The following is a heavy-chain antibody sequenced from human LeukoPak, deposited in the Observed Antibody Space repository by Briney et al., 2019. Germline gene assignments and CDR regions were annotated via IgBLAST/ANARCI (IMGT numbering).Heavy chain of an antibody. D-gene: IGHD1-14*01. V-gene: IGHV4-59*08. Sequence: KPSETLSLTCTVSGGSISNYYWSWIRQPPGKGLEWIGYIYYSGSTNYNPTLKSRVTISVDTSKNQFSLKLTSVTAADTAVYYCARRVGTRDWYFDLWGRGTLVTVSS. CDR2: IYYSGST. J-gene: IGHJ2*01. CDR3: ARRVGTRDWYFDL. CDR1: GGSISNYY.